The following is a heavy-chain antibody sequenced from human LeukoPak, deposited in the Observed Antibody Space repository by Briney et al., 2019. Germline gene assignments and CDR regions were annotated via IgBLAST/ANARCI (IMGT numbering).Heavy chain of an antibody. CDR3: ATDSFSISSISLPGADAFDI. J-gene: IGHJ3*02. CDR1: GFTFSNAW. CDR2: INQDGSAK. D-gene: IGHD3-3*02. V-gene: IGHV3-7*01. Sequence: PGGSLRLSCAASGFTFSNAWMSWVRQAPGKGLEWVANINQDGSAKYYVGSVKGRFTISRDNAKNSLYLQMNSLRVDDTAVYHCATDSFSISSISLPGADAFDIWGQGTMVTVSS.